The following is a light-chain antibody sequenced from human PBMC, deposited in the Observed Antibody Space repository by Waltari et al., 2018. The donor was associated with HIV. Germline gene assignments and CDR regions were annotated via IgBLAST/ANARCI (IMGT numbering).Light chain of an antibody. Sequence: DIQLTQSPSFLSASVGDRVTITCRASQVIRSYLAWYQQKPGKAPQLLIYGASTLQSGVPSRFSGSASGTQFTLTISSLQPEDFATYYCQQLNSYPLLFTFGPGTKLDIK. CDR3: QQLNSYPLLFT. V-gene: IGKV1-9*01. CDR2: GAS. CDR1: QVIRSY. J-gene: IGKJ3*01.